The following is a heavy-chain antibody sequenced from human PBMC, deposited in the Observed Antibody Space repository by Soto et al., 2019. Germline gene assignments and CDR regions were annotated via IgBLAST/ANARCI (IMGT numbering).Heavy chain of an antibody. V-gene: IGHV3-74*01. CDR2: INSGGNIT. J-gene: IGHJ6*01. Sequence: WLCXRLSCTASVFALSRYWMYLFRQAPGKGLVLVSHINSGGNITPYPDSVRGRFTISRDNSKNTLYLDMHSLTTDDTALYFCARSFWSRYFYYGMEVCGQRTTVRVYS. CDR3: ARSFWSRYFYYGMEV. CDR1: VFALSRYW. D-gene: IGHD3-9*01.